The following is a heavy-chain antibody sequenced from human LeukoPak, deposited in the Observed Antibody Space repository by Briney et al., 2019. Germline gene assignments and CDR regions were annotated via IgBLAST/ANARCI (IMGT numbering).Heavy chain of an antibody. CDR3: ATCGGDCYYPAY. CDR2: IYNSGST. CDR1: GGSISPSY. V-gene: IGHV4-59*08. D-gene: IGHD2-21*02. Sequence: PETLSLTCTVSGGSISPSYWSWIRQSPGKGLEWIGYIYNSGSTNYNPSLKSRVTISVDRSKNQFSLKLTSVTAADTAVYYCATCGGDCYYPAYWGQGTLVTVSS. J-gene: IGHJ4*02.